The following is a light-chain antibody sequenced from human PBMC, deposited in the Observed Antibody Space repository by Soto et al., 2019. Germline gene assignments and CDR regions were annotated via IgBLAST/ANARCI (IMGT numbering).Light chain of an antibody. CDR1: QSVSRK. CDR2: GAS. V-gene: IGKV3-15*01. CDR3: QQYNEWPGT. Sequence: EIVMTQSPGTLSVSPGERATLSCRASQSVSRKLAWYQQKPGQAPRLLIYGASTRATGIPARFSGSGSGTEFTLTINSLQSEDFAVYYCQQYNEWPGTFGQGTKVEIK. J-gene: IGKJ1*01.